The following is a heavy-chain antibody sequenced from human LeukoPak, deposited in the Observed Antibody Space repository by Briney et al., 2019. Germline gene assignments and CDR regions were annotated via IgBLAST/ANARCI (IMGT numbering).Heavy chain of an antibody. CDR1: GFTFSNYG. D-gene: IGHD3-22*01. CDR3: AKRDSSGYYYFDS. J-gene: IGHJ4*02. V-gene: IGHV3-23*01. CDR2: IGVSGNT. Sequence: GGSLRLSCAVSGFTFSNYGMSWVRQAPGNGLEWVSVIGVSGNTFYADSVKGRFTISRDNSKNTLYLQMNSLRAEDTAVYYCAKRDSSGYYYFDSWGQGILVTVSS.